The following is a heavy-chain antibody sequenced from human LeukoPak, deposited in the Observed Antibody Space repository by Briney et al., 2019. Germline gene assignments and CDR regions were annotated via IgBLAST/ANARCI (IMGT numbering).Heavy chain of an antibody. V-gene: IGHV4-39*07. CDR2: VYYTGST. D-gene: IGHD2-8*02. CDR1: GGSMSSSSSY. J-gene: IGHJ5*02. CDR3: ARAIALSGGNWFDP. Sequence: PSETLSLTCTVSGGSMSSSSSYWGWIRQSPGKGLEWIGSVYYTGSTYYNPSLKSRVTISLDTSKNQFSLSLTSVTAADTAMYYCARAIALSGGNWFDPWGQGTLVTVSS.